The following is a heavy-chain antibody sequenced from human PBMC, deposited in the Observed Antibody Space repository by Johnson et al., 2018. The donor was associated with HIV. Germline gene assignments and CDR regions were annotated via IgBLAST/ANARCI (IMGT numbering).Heavy chain of an antibody. V-gene: IGHV3-30*14. CDR3: ARDFHEAGSNAFDI. CDR2: ISYDGSDK. Sequence: QVQLVESGGGVVQPGGSLRLSCASSGFTFSSYAMHWVRQAPAKGLEWVAVISYDGSDKDYADSVKGRFTISRDNSKNTLYLQMNSLRTEDTAVYYCARDFHEAGSNAFDIWGQGTMVTVSS. CDR1: GFTFSSYA. J-gene: IGHJ3*02. D-gene: IGHD2/OR15-2a*01.